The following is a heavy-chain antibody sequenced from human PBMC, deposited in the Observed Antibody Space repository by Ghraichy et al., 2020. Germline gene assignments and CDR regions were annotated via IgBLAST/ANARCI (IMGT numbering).Heavy chain of an antibody. CDR1: GGSISSSVYY. CDR2: VYYSGTT. CDR3: ARQGGVQQLFPADFNY. D-gene: IGHD6-19*01. J-gene: IGHJ4*02. Sequence: SETLSLTCTVSGGSISSSVYYWGWIRQPPGKGLEWIGTVYYSGTTFYNPSLKSRLTLSVDTSKNQFSLRLSSVTAADTAVYYCARQGGVQQLFPADFNYWGQGTLVTVSS. V-gene: IGHV4-39*01.